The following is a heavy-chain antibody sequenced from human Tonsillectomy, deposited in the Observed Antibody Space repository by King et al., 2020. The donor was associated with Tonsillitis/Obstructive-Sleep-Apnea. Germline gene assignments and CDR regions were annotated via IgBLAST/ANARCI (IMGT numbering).Heavy chain of an antibody. Sequence: VQLKQWGAGLLKPSETLSLTCAVYGGSFSGYYWSWIRQPPGKGLEWIGEINHSGGTNYNPSLKSRVTISVDTSRNQFSLKLSSVTAADTAVYYCATDYDILTAYYYWGQGTLVTVSS. D-gene: IGHD3-9*01. CDR1: GGSFSGYY. CDR3: ATDYDILTAYYY. CDR2: INHSGGT. V-gene: IGHV4-34*01. J-gene: IGHJ4*02.